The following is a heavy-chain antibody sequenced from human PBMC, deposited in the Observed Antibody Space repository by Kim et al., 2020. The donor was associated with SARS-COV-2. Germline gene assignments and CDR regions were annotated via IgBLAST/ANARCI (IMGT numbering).Heavy chain of an antibody. CDR2: IYYSGST. V-gene: IGHV4-59*01. D-gene: IGHD3-9*01. CDR1: GGSISSYY. CDR3: ARTYYDILTGYYPTLGWSFDP. J-gene: IGHJ5*02. Sequence: SETLSLTCTVSGGSISSYYWSWIRQPPGKGLEWIGYIYYSGSTNYNPSLKSRVTISVDTSKNQFSLKLSSVTAADTAVYYCARTYYDILTGYYPTLGWSFDPWGQGTLVTVSS.